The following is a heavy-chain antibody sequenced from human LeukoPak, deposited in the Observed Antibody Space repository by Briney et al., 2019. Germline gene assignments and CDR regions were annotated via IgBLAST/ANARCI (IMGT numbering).Heavy chain of an antibody. J-gene: IGHJ4*02. D-gene: IGHD1-1*01. CDR1: GGSFSTYY. CDR3: AIGTYKWTNFDY. CDR2: IYHSGST. V-gene: IGHV4-59*01. Sequence: SETLSLTCTVSGGSFSTYYWSWIRQRPGKGLEWIGFIYHSGSTNYNPSLKSRVTMSVDTSKNQFSLNLSSVTAADTAVYYCAIGTYKWTNFDYWGQGTLVSVSS.